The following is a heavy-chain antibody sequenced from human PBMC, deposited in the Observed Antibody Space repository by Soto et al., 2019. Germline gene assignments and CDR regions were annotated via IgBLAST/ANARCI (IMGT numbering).Heavy chain of an antibody. CDR3: VKVSTFYDILTGYYSTNFFDP. CDR2: ISSDGDIT. V-gene: IGHV3-64D*06. Sequence: GSLRLSCSASGFTFSGYSMHWVRQAPGKGLQYVSTISSDGDITYYADSVKGRFTISRDNSKNTLYLQMNSLRPEDTAVYYCVKVSTFYDILTGYYSTNFFDPWGQGTLVTVS. CDR1: GFTFSGYS. J-gene: IGHJ5*02. D-gene: IGHD3-9*01.